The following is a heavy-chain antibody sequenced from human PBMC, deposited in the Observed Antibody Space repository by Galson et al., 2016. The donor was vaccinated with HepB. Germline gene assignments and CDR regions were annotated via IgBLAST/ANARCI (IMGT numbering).Heavy chain of an antibody. V-gene: IGHV4-59*02. Sequence: ETLSLTCTVSGGSVTSYYWSWIRQSPGKGLEWIGYIYYSGSTNYNPSLKSRVTISVDTSKNQFSLKVRSVTAADTAVYYCANFYYGDYVGYFDSWGQGTLVTVSS. CDR1: GGSVTSYY. J-gene: IGHJ4*02. CDR2: IYYSGST. D-gene: IGHD4-17*01. CDR3: ANFYYGDYVGYFDS.